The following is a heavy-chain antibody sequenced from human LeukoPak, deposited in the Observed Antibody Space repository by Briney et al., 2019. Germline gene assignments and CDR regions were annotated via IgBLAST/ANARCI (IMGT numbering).Heavy chain of an antibody. D-gene: IGHD2-8*01. Sequence: GGSLRLSCAASGFTFSSYSMDWVRQAPGKGLEWVSSISSSSYIYYADSVKGRFTISRDNAKNSLYLQMDSLRAEDTAVYYCARVPNRRYYYGMDVWGQGTTVTVSS. V-gene: IGHV3-21*01. CDR2: ISSSSYI. CDR3: ARVPNRRYYYGMDV. CDR1: GFTFSSYS. J-gene: IGHJ6*02.